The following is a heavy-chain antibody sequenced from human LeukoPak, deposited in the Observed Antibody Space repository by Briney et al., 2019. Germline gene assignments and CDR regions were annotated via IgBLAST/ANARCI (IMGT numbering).Heavy chain of an antibody. CDR3: ARRANSGSTKGAFDI. Sequence: SETLSLTCTVSGGSINNYYWSWIRQPAGKGLEWIGRIYSSGSTNYNSYLKSRVSMSVDTSKNQFSLRLSSVTAADTAVYYCARRANSGSTKGAFDIWGQGTMVTVSS. CDR2: IYSSGST. J-gene: IGHJ3*02. V-gene: IGHV4-4*07. D-gene: IGHD1-26*01. CDR1: GGSINNYY.